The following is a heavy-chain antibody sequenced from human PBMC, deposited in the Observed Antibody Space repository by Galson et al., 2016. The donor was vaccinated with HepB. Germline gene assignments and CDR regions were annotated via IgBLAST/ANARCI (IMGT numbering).Heavy chain of an antibody. CDR2: ISGSGDRT. CDR3: ARDFKLGAPDYMDV. V-gene: IGHV3-23*01. CDR1: GSTFSDCA. D-gene: IGHD1-26*01. Sequence: SLRLSCAASGSTFSDCAMSWVRQTPGKGLEWVSGISGSGDRTYYADSVKGRFTISRDNSKNTVDLQIHSLRSEDAAVYFCARDFKLGAPDYMDVWGKGTTVTVS. J-gene: IGHJ6*03.